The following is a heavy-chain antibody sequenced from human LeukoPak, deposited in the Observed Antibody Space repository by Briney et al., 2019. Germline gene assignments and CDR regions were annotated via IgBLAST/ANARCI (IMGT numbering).Heavy chain of an antibody. CDR3: ARDPLFAEGTEYYYYGMDV. Sequence: PGGSLRLSCAASGFTFSSYAMSWVRQAPVKGLEWVSVIYSGGSTYYADSVKGRFTISRDNSKNTLYLQMNSLRAEDTAVYYCARDPLFAEGTEYYYYGMDVWGQGTTVTVSS. CDR2: IYSGGST. J-gene: IGHJ6*02. D-gene: IGHD3-10*02. CDR1: GFTFSSYA. V-gene: IGHV3-66*01.